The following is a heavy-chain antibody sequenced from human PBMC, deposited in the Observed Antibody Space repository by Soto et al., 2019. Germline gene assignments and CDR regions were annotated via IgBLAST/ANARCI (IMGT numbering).Heavy chain of an antibody. D-gene: IGHD3-16*02. CDR3: AHCFLGLEDDYVWGSYPYGMDV. V-gene: IGHV2-5*01. Sequence: SGPTLVNPTQTLTLTCTFSGFSLSTSGVGVGWIRQPPGKALEWLALIYWNDDKRYSPSLKSRLTITKDTSKNQVVLTLTNLDPVDTATYYFAHCFLGLEDDYVWGSYPYGMDVWGQGTTVTVSS. J-gene: IGHJ6*02. CDR1: GFSLSTSGVG. CDR2: IYWNDDK.